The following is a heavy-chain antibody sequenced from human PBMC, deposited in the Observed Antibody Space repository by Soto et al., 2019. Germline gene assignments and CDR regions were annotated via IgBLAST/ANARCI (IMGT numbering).Heavy chain of an antibody. J-gene: IGHJ3*02. CDR2: INTGGNI. CDR3: ARLQLPDVTGAFDI. D-gene: IGHD2-2*01. V-gene: IGHV4-4*07. Sequence: KTSETLSLTCTVSGGSISTYYWSWIRQPAGKGLEWIGRINTGGNINYSPSLRSRITMSVDTSKDQSSLQLSSVTAADTAVYYCARLQLPDVTGAFDIWGQGTLVTVS. CDR1: GGSISTYY.